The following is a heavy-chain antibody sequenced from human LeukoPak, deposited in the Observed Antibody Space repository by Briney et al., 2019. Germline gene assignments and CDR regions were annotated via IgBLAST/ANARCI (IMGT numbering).Heavy chain of an antibody. CDR2: IYYSGST. V-gene: IGHV4-39*01. J-gene: IGHJ4*02. D-gene: IGHD3-22*01. CDR3: ARHPAHYYDSSGYYVFDY. CDR1: GGSISSSSYY. Sequence: SETLSLTCTVSGGSISSSSYYWGWIRQPPGKGLEWIGSIYYSGSTYYNPSLKSRVTISVDTSKNQFSPKLSSVTAADTAVYYCARHPAHYYDSSGYYVFDYWGQGTLVTVSS.